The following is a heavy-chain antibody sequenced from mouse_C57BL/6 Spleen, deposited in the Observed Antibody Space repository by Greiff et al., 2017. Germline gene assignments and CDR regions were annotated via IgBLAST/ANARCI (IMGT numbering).Heavy chain of an antibody. V-gene: IGHV1-82*01. CDR1: GYAFSSSW. J-gene: IGHJ3*01. CDR2: IYPGDGDT. Sequence: VQLQQSGPELVKPGASVKISCKASGYAFSSSWMNWVKQRPGKGLEWIGRIYPGDGDTNYTGKFKGKATLTADKSSSTDYMQLSSVTSEESAVDFGARDDYGSSYGFAYWGQGTLVTVSA. D-gene: IGHD1-1*01. CDR3: ARDDYGSSYGFAY.